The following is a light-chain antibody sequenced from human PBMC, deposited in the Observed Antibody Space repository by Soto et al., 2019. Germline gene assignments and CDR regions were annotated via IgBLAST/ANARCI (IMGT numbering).Light chain of an antibody. CDR1: QSISTY. CDR3: QQSYSTPGT. CDR2: AAS. J-gene: IGKJ2*02. V-gene: IGKV1-39*01. Sequence: DIQMTQSPSSLSASVGDRVTLTCRASQSISTYLNWYQQKPGKAPNLLIYAASSLPSGVPSRFSGSGSGTDFTLTISSLQPEDFATYYCQQSYSTPGTFGQGTNLEIK.